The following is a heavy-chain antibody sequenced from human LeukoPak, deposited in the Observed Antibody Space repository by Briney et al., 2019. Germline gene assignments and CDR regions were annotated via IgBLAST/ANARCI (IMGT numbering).Heavy chain of an antibody. V-gene: IGHV3-53*01. Sequence: GGSLRLFCVVSGFTVSSKYMSWVREAPGKGLEWVSVIYSGGSTYSADSVKGRFTISRDNSKNTLYLQMNSLRAEDTAVYYCARGGGGMTSLYYYYYMDVWGKGNTVTVSS. D-gene: IGHD2-2*02. CDR1: GFTVSSKY. CDR2: IYSGGST. CDR3: ARGGGGMTSLYYYYYMDV. J-gene: IGHJ6*03.